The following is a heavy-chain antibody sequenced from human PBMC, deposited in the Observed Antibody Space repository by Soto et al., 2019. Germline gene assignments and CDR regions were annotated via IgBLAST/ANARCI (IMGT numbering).Heavy chain of an antibody. CDR1: GGTFSSYA. CDR3: ARDGIKGSSGYRHDAFDI. Sequence: ASVKVSCKASGGTFSSYAISWVRQAPGQGLEWMGGIIPIFGTANYAQKFQGRATITADESTSTAYMELSSLRSEDTAVYYCARDGIKGSSGYRHDAFDIWGQGTMVTVSS. CDR2: IIPIFGTA. D-gene: IGHD3-22*01. J-gene: IGHJ3*02. V-gene: IGHV1-69*13.